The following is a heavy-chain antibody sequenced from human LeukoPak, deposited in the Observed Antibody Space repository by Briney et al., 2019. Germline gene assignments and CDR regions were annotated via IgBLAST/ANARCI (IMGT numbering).Heavy chain of an antibody. CDR2: IRSKANSYAT. V-gene: IGHV3-73*01. CDR3: TRRYYHDSSGYYRDDY. J-gene: IGHJ4*02. D-gene: IGHD3-22*01. Sequence: GGSLRLSCVASGYTFSDSALHWVRQASGKGLEWVGRIRSKANSYATTYGASVKGRFTSSRDDSKNTAYLQMNSQKTEDTAVYYCTRRYYHDSSGYYRDDYWGQGTLVTVSS. CDR1: GYTFSDSA.